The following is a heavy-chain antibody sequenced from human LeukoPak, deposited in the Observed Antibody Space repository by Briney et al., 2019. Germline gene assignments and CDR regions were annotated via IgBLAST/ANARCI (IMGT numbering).Heavy chain of an antibody. CDR3: AKVLNYYGSGYFDY. J-gene: IGHJ4*02. Sequence: GGSLRLSCAASGFTLKTYWVHWVRQAPGKGLSWVSLINSDGSSTSYADFVKGRFTISRDNAKNTLYLQMNSLRAEDTAVYYCAKVLNYYGSGYFDYWGQGTLVTVSS. V-gene: IGHV3-74*01. CDR2: INSDGSST. CDR1: GFTLKTYW. D-gene: IGHD3-10*01.